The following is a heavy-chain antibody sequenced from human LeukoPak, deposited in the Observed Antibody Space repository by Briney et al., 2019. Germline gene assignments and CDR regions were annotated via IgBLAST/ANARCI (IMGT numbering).Heavy chain of an antibody. CDR3: ANFERTVAGPYNWFDP. V-gene: IGHV3-7*03. J-gene: IGHJ5*02. CDR2: IKQDGGEK. Sequence: GGSLRLSCAASGFTFSIYWMNWVRQAPGKGLEWVASIKQDGGEKYYVDSVKGRFTISRDNAKNSLYLQMNSLRAEDTAVYYCANFERTVAGPYNWFDPWGQGTLVTVSS. CDR1: GFTFSIYW. D-gene: IGHD6-19*01.